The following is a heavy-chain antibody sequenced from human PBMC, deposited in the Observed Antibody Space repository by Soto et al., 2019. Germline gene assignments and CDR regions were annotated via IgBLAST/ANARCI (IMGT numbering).Heavy chain of an antibody. CDR2: ISYSGST. V-gene: IGHV4-31*03. CDR1: GGSISSGGYY. CDR3: ARVPRANRGRDYYGMDV. J-gene: IGHJ6*02. D-gene: IGHD3-10*01. Sequence: SETLSLTCTVSGGSISSGGYYWSWIRQHPGEGLEWIGYISYSGSTYYNPSLKGRITISIDTSENQFSLRLSSVTAADTAVYYCARVPRANRGRDYYGMDVWGQGTTVTAP.